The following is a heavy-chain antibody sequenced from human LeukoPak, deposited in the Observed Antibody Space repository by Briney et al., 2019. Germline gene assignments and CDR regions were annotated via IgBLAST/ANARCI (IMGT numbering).Heavy chain of an antibody. CDR3: VRDLILVWTPGDDFDY. D-gene: IGHD2-8*01. CDR2: ISSSSSYI. Sequence: AGGSLRLSCAASGFTFSSYSMNWVRQAPGKGLEWVSSISSSSSYIYYADSVKGRFTISRDNAKNSLYLQMNSLRAEDTAVYYCVRDLILVWTPGDDFDYWGQGTLVTVSS. V-gene: IGHV3-21*01. CDR1: GFTFSSYS. J-gene: IGHJ4*02.